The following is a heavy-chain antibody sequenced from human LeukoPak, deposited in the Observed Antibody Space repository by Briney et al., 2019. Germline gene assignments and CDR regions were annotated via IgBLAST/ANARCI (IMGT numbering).Heavy chain of an antibody. V-gene: IGHV3-7*03. CDR2: IKEDRTET. Sequence: GGSLRLSCAASGFMFSSNWMSWVRLAPGKGLEWVANIKEDRTETYYVDSVKGRFTISRDNAKNSLYLQMNSLRVEDTAVYYCARRNAMDVWGQGTTVIVFS. CDR3: ARRNAMDV. CDR1: GFMFSSNW. J-gene: IGHJ6*02.